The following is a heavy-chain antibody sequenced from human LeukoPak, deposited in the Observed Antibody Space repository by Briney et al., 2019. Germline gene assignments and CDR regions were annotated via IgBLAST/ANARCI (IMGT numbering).Heavy chain of an antibody. D-gene: IGHD3-22*01. CDR3: ARRSSSGYYEYFDY. CDR1: GGSISSYY. Sequence: PSETLSLTCTVSGGSISSYYWSWIRQPPGKGLEWIGYIYYSGSTNYNPSLKSRVTISVDTSKNQFSLKLSCVTAADTAVYYCARRSSSGYYEYFDYWGQGTLVTVSS. CDR2: IYYSGST. V-gene: IGHV4-59*08. J-gene: IGHJ4*02.